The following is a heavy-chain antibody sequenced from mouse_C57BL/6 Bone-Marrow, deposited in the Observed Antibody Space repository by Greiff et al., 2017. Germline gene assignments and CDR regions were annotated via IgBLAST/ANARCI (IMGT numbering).Heavy chain of an antibody. J-gene: IGHJ4*01. V-gene: IGHV1-36*01. CDR3: ARCPIYDGYYRYARDY. CDR1: GFTFTDYY. Sequence: VQLQQSGPVLVKPGPSVKISCTASGFTFTDYYMPWVKQIHGKSLEWIGLVYPYNGGTSYNQKLKGQATLIVDTSSSTPFMERNSLPAEDSAVYCCARCPIYDGYYRYARDYWGQGASVTGSS. CDR2: VYPYNGGT. D-gene: IGHD2-3*01.